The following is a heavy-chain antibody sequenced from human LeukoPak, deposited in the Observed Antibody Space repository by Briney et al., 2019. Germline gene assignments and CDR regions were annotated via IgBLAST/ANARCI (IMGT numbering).Heavy chain of an antibody. D-gene: IGHD1-26*01. Sequence: PGGSLRLSCVASGFSFSDYYMSWIRQAPGKGLEWVSYIGSTIYYADSVKGRFTVSRDNAKNSLYLQMNSLRAEDTAVYYCARDRGIVGTTGYYYMDVWGKGTTVTVSS. CDR2: IGSTI. J-gene: IGHJ6*03. CDR1: GFSFSDYY. V-gene: IGHV3-11*04. CDR3: ARDRGIVGTTGYYYMDV.